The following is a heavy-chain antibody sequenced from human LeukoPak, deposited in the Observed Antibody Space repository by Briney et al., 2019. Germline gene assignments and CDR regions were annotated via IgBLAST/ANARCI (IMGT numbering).Heavy chain of an antibody. CDR3: ARRPGDFWSGRYNWFDP. CDR2: IDDSGST. J-gene: IGHJ5*02. V-gene: IGHV4-30-2*01. D-gene: IGHD3-3*01. Sequence: MASETLSLACAVSGGSISSGGYSWGWLRQPPGKGLEGIGYIDDSGSTYYNPSLKSRVTISVDRSKNQFSLKLSSVTAADTAVYYCARRPGDFWSGRYNWFDPWGQGTLVTVSS. CDR1: GGSISSGGYS.